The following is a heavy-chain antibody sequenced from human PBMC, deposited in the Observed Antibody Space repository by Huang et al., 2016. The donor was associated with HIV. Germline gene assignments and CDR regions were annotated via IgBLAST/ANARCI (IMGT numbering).Heavy chain of an antibody. CDR1: GFTFSSYW. CDR2: IKKDGSEK. D-gene: IGHD3-22*01. CDR3: ARDHRPYYYDSSGGGNY. V-gene: IGHV3-7*01. J-gene: IGHJ4*02. Sequence: EVQLVESGGGLVQPGGSLRLSCAASGFTFSSYWMSWVRQAPGKGLEWGAKIKKDGSEKYYVDSVKGRFTISRDNAKNSLYLQMNSLRAEDTAVYYCARDHRPYYYDSSGGGNYWGQGTLVTVSS.